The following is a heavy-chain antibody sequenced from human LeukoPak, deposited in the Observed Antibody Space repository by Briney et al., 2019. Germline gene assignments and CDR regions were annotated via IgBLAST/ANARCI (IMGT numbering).Heavy chain of an antibody. J-gene: IGHJ3*01. Sequence: SETLSLTCTVSGGSISSYYWGWIRQPPGKGLEWIGYIYYRGSTSYNPSLKSRVTISVDTSKNQFSLKLSSVTAADTAVYFCARVPYYYDSSGAFDVWGLGTMVTVSS. CDR2: IYYRGST. V-gene: IGHV4-59*01. D-gene: IGHD3-22*01. CDR1: GGSISSYY. CDR3: ARVPYYYDSSGAFDV.